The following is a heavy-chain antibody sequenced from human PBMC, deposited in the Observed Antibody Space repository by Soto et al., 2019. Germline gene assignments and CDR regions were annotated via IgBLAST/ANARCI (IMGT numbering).Heavy chain of an antibody. CDR3: AAASSSREYCSGGSCLYYYYGMDV. J-gene: IGHJ6*02. D-gene: IGHD2-15*01. Sequence: PVKVSCKASGFTFTSSAVQWERQTRGQRLDWIGWIAVGSGNTNYAQKFQERVTITRDMSTSTAYMELSSLRSEDTAVYYCAAASSSREYCSGGSCLYYYYGMDVWGQGTTVTVSS. V-gene: IGHV1-58*01. CDR2: IAVGSGNT. CDR1: GFTFTSSA.